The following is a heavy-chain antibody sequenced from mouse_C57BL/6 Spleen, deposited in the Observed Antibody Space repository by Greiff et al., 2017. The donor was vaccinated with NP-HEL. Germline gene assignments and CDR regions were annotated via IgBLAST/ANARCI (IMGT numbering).Heavy chain of an antibody. D-gene: IGHD4-1*01. J-gene: IGHJ3*01. V-gene: IGHV1-82*01. CDR2: IYPGDGDT. CDR3: SNWEFAY. Sequence: QVQLQQSGPELVKPGASVKISCKASGYAFSSSWMNWVQQRPGKGLEWIGRIYPGDGDTNYNGKFKGKATLTADKSSSTAYMPLSSLTSEDAAVYFCSNWEFAYWGQGTLVTVSA. CDR1: GYAFSSSW.